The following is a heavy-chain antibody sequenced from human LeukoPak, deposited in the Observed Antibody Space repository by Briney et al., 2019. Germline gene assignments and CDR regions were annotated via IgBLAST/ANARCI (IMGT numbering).Heavy chain of an antibody. D-gene: IGHD3-10*01. CDR2: NSGSGGST. Sequence: PGGSLRLSCAASGFTFSSYAMSWVRQAPGKGLEWVSANSGSGGSTYYADSVKGRFTISRDNSKNTLYLQMNSLRAEDTAVYYCAPDYYGSGSYSGGQGTLVTVSA. CDR1: GFTFSSYA. CDR3: APDYYGSGSYS. V-gene: IGHV3-23*01. J-gene: IGHJ4*02.